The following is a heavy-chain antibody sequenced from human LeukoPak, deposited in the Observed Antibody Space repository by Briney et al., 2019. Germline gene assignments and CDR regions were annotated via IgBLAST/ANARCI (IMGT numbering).Heavy chain of an antibody. D-gene: IGHD2-15*01. CDR1: RFTFSSYA. Sequence: GGSLRLSCAASRFTFSSYAMHWVRQAPGKGLEWVAVIWYDGSNKYYADSVKGRLTISRDNSKNTLYLQMNSLRAEDTAVYYCAKADCSGGSCYYSDYWGQGTLVTVSS. J-gene: IGHJ4*02. V-gene: IGHV3-33*06. CDR3: AKADCSGGSCYYSDY. CDR2: IWYDGSNK.